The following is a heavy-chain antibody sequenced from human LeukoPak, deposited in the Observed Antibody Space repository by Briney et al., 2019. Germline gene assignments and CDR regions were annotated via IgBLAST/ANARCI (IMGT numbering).Heavy chain of an antibody. CDR2: ISKSGDFT. Sequence: PGGSLRLSCAASGFTFSSSAMSWVRQAPGKGLEWVSVISKSGDFTYYADSVKGRSTISRDSSKNTLNLQMNSLRAEDTAVYYCAKESAAAGYFDYWGLGTLVTVSS. V-gene: IGHV3-23*01. J-gene: IGHJ4*01. D-gene: IGHD6-13*01. CDR1: GFTFSSSA. CDR3: AKESAAAGYFDY.